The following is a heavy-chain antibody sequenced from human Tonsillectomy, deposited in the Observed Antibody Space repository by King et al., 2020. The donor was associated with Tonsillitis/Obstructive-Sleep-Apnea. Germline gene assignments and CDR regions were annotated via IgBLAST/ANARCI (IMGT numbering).Heavy chain of an antibody. V-gene: IGHV1-2*04. CDR1: GYTFTGYY. CDR3: ARARGLTGDPAADTFDI. J-gene: IGHJ3*02. D-gene: IGHD7-27*01. CDR2: INPNSGGT. Sequence: VQLVESGAEVKKPGASVKVSCKASGYTFTGYYIHWVRQAPGQGLEWMGWINPNSGGTNYAQKFQGWVTMTRDTSITTAYMELSRLRSDETAVYYCARARGLTGDPAADTFDIWGQGTMVTVSS.